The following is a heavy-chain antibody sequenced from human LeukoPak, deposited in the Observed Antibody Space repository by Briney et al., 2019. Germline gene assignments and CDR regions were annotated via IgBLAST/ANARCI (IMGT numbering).Heavy chain of an antibody. CDR1: GGSISSGDYY. Sequence: SETLSLTRTVSGGSISSGDYYWSWIRQPPGKGLEWIGYIYYSGSTYYNPSLKSRVTISVDTSKNQFSLKLSSVTAADTAVYYCAREGDGDYIFNWGQGTLVTVSS. V-gene: IGHV4-30-4*08. D-gene: IGHD4-17*01. J-gene: IGHJ4*02. CDR2: IYYSGST. CDR3: AREGDGDYIFN.